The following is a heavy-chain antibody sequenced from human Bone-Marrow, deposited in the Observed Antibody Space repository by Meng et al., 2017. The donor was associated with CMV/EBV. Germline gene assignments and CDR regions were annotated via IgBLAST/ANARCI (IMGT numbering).Heavy chain of an antibody. V-gene: IGHV4-59*01. CDR1: GGSISSYY. J-gene: IGHJ3*02. CDR3: ANYYDSSGYGIDI. D-gene: IGHD3-22*01. CDR2: IYYSGST. Sequence: SETLSLTCTVSGGSISSYYWSWIRQPPGKGLEWIGYIYYSGSTNYNPSLKSRVTISVDTSKNQFSLKLRSVTAADTDVYYCANYYDSSGYGIDIWGQGTMVNVSS.